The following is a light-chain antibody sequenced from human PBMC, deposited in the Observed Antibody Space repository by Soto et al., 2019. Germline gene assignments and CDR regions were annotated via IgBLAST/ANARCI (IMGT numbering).Light chain of an antibody. J-gene: IGLJ1*01. CDR1: SSDVGAYKY. CDR2: DVS. V-gene: IGLV2-14*03. CDR3: SSRTSRSTNDV. Sequence: QSALTQPASVSGSPGQSITIACTGISSDVGAYKYVSWYQQHPGKAPKLMIYDVSHRPSGVSNRFAAAKSGNTASLTISGLLDEGEANCDCSSRTSRSTNDVFGTGTKVTVL.